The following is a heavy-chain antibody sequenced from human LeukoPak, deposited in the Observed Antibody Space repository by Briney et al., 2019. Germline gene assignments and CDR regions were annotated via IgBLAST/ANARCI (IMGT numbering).Heavy chain of an antibody. J-gene: IGHJ4*02. D-gene: IGHD1-26*01. CDR2: IYYSGST. Sequence: PSETLSLTCTVSGGSISSYYWSWIRQPPGKGLEWIGYIYYSGSTNYNPSLKSRVTISVDTSKNQFSLKLSSVTAADTAVYYCARDGVVGAAALTYFDYWGQGTLVTVSS. V-gene: IGHV4-59*12. CDR1: GGSISSYY. CDR3: ARDGVVGAAALTYFDY.